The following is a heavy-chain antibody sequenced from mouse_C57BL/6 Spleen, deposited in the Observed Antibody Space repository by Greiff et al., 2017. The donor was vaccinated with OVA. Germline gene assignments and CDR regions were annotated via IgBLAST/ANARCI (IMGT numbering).Heavy chain of an antibody. J-gene: IGHJ4*01. CDR1: GYTFTSYG. CDR2: IYPRSGNT. Sequence: QVQLQQSGAELARPGASVKLSCKASGYTFTSYGISWVKQRTGQGLEWIGEIYPRSGNTYYNEKFKGKATLTADKSSSTAYMELRSLTSEDSAVYFCARCPYYYGSSGAMDYWGQGTSVTVSS. D-gene: IGHD1-1*01. CDR3: ARCPYYYGSSGAMDY. V-gene: IGHV1-81*01.